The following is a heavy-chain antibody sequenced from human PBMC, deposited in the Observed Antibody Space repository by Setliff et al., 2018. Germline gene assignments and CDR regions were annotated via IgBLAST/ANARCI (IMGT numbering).Heavy chain of an antibody. CDR3: ARGAPGSLFDY. V-gene: IGHV3-21*01. D-gene: IGHD2-15*01. J-gene: IGHJ4*02. CDR1: GFTFSSYS. Sequence: GGPLRLSCAASGFTFSSYSMNWVRQAPGKGLEWVSSISSSSSYIYYADSVKGRFTISRDNAKNSLYLQMNSLRAEDTAVYYCARGAPGSLFDYWGQGTLVTVSS. CDR2: ISSSSSYI.